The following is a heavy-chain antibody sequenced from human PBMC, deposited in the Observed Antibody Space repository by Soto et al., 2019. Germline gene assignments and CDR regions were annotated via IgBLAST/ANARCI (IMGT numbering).Heavy chain of an antibody. J-gene: IGHJ4*02. CDR1: GYTFTTYG. CDR3: ARDVSLIAPAAWV. D-gene: IGHD6-13*01. Sequence: QVQLVQSGAEVKKPGASVKVSCKASGYTFTTYGVSWVRQAPGQGLEWMGWISAYNGNTNYAQNLQGRVTMTTDTSTSTDYMELRSLRSDDLAVDYCARDVSLIAPAAWVWCQGPLVTVSS. CDR2: ISAYNGNT. V-gene: IGHV1-18*03.